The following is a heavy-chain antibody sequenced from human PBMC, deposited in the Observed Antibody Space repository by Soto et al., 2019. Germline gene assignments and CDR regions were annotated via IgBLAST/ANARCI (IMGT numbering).Heavy chain of an antibody. CDR1: GGSFSGYY. D-gene: IGHD3-22*01. J-gene: IGHJ4*02. CDR3: ARAAESSGYSLDY. Sequence: SETLSLTCAVYGGSFSGYYWSWIRQPPGKGLEWIGEINHSGSTNYNPSLKSRVTISVDTSKNQFSLKLSSVTAADTAVYYCARAAESSGYSLDYWGQGTLVTVSS. V-gene: IGHV4-34*01. CDR2: INHSGST.